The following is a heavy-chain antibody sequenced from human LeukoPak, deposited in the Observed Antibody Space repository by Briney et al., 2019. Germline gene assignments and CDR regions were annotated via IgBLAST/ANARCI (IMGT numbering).Heavy chain of an antibody. Sequence: ASVKVSCKASGYTFSDYYMHWVRQAPGQGLEWMGWINPDSGGTSYAQKFKGRVTMTRDTSISTAYMELSSLRSEDTAVYYCARDSGVSRPYAFDIWGQGTMVTVSS. D-gene: IGHD3-3*01. CDR2: INPDSGGT. CDR1: GYTFSDYY. J-gene: IGHJ3*02. CDR3: ARDSGVSRPYAFDI. V-gene: IGHV1-2*02.